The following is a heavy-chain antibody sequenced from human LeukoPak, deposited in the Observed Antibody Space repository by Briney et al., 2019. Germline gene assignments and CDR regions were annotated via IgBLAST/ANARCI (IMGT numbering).Heavy chain of an antibody. J-gene: IGHJ4*02. Sequence: SETLSLTCTVTGGSVSSGSYYWSWIRQPPGKGLEWIGYIYYSGSTNYNPSLKSRVTISVDTSKNQFSLKLSSVTAADTAVYYCARYSSSWYYFDYWGQGTLVTVSS. CDR1: GGSVSSGSYY. V-gene: IGHV4-61*01. CDR3: ARYSSSWYYFDY. CDR2: IYYSGST. D-gene: IGHD6-13*01.